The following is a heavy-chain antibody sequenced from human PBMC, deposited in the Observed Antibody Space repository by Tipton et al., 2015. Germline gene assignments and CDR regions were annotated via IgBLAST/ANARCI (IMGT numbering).Heavy chain of an antibody. D-gene: IGHD2-21*01. Sequence: VQLVQSGAEVKKPGESLKISCKGSGYSFTNYWIGWVRQMPGKGLAWMGIIYPSYSDTRRSPSFQGQVTISADKSISTVYLHWSDLKASDSAIYYCARLRDPLLVLYSTEVGAFDYWGQGTLVTVSS. V-gene: IGHV5-51*01. CDR1: GYSFTNYW. J-gene: IGHJ4*02. CDR3: ARLRDPLLVLYSTEVGAFDY. CDR2: IYPSYSDT.